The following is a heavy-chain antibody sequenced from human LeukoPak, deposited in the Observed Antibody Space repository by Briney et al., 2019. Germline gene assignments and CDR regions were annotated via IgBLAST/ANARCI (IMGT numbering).Heavy chain of an antibody. Sequence: GRSLRLSCAASGFTFSSYGMHWVRQAPGKGLEWVAVIWYDGSNKYYADSVKGRFTISRDNSKNTLYLQMNSLRAEDTAVYYCARGYRMVGYYFDYWGQGTLVTVSS. CDR2: IWYDGSNK. J-gene: IGHJ4*02. CDR3: ARGYRMVGYYFDY. V-gene: IGHV3-33*01. CDR1: GFTFSSYG. D-gene: IGHD2-8*01.